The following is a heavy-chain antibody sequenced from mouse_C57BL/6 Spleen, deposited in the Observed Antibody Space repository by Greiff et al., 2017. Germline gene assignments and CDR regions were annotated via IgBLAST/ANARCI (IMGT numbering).Heavy chain of an antibody. D-gene: IGHD2-10*02. CDR3: SYGNFFAY. CDR1: GYTFTSYW. Sequence: QVQLKQPGAELVMPGASVKLSCKASGYTFTSYWMHWVKQRPGQGLEWIGEIDPSDSYTNYNQKFKGKSTLTVDKSSSTAYMQLSSLTSEDSAVYYCSYGNFFAYWGQGTLVTVS. V-gene: IGHV1-69*01. CDR2: IDPSDSYT. J-gene: IGHJ3*01.